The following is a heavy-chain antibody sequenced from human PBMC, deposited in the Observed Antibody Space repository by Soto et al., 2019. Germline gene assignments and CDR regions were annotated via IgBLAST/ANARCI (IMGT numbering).Heavy chain of an antibody. CDR2: IYHSGST. V-gene: IGHV4-4*02. CDR3: ARDLHDSSGYDAG. D-gene: IGHD3-22*01. CDR1: GGSISSSNW. Sequence: PSETLSLTSAASGGSISSSNWWSWVRQPPGKGLEWIGEIYHSGSTNYNPSLKSRVTISVDKSKNQFSLKLSSVTAADTAVYYCARDLHDSSGYDAGWGQGTLVTVSS. J-gene: IGHJ1*01.